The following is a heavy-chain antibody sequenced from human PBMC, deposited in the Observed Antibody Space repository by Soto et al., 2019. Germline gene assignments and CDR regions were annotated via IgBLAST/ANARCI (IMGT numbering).Heavy chain of an antibody. CDR1: GFIFSDYS. CDR3: ANYHSGGLHR. Sequence: EVQLVKSGGGWVQPGGSRRLSCAAAGFIFSDYSMSWVRQAPGEGLERVANINQDGSEEYYVDSVKGRFSISRDNAENSLYLQTNSLRVEDTAVYYCANYHSGGLHRWGQGTLVTVS. CDR2: INQDGSEE. V-gene: IGHV3-7*01. J-gene: IGHJ4*01. D-gene: IGHD6-19*01.